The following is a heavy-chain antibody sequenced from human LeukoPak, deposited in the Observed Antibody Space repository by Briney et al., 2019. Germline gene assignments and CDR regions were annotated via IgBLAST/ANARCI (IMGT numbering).Heavy chain of an antibody. D-gene: IGHD3-22*01. CDR2: IYYSGST. Sequence: PSETLSLTCTVSGGSISSGDYYWSWIRQPPGKGLEWIGYIYYSGSTYYNPSLKSQVTISVDTSKNQFSLKLSSVTAADTAVYYCARVGDSSGYYRYNWFDPWGQGTLVTVSS. V-gene: IGHV4-30-4*01. CDR3: ARVGDSSGYYRYNWFDP. CDR1: GGSISSGDYY. J-gene: IGHJ5*02.